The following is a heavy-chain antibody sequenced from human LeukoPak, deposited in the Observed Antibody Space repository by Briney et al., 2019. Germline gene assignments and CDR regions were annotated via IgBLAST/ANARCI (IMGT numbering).Heavy chain of an antibody. Sequence: PGGSLRLSCAASGFTFSSYSMNWVRQAPGKGLEWVSSISSSSSYIYYADSVKGRFTISRDNSKNTLYLQMNSLRAEDTAVYYCAKAGEYYYYYMDVWGKGTTVTISS. V-gene: IGHV3-21*01. CDR3: AKAGEYYYYYMDV. CDR2: ISSSSSYI. J-gene: IGHJ6*03. CDR1: GFTFSSYS.